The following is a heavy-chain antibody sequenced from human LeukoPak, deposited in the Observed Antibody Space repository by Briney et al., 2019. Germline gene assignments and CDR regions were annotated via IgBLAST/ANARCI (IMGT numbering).Heavy chain of an antibody. CDR2: INTNTGNP. Sequence: ASVKVSCKASGYIFTTYGISWVRQAPGQGLEWMGWINTNTGNPTYAQGFTGRFVFSLDTSVSTAYLQISSLKAEDTAVYYCARDRGGPDPWGQGTLVTVSS. CDR3: ARDRGGPDP. J-gene: IGHJ5*02. V-gene: IGHV7-4-1*02. CDR1: GYIFTTYG. D-gene: IGHD5-12*01.